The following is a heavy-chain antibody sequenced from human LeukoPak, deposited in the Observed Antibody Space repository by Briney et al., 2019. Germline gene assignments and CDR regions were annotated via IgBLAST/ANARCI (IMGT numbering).Heavy chain of an antibody. J-gene: IGHJ4*02. CDR2: MNLDGSEK. D-gene: IGHD2-8*01. Sequence: GGSLRLSCTTSGFTFTSHWMSWVRQAPGKGLEWVARMNLDGSEKYYVDSVKGRFTISRDNAKTSLYLEMNSLRAEDTAVYYCARDATYCTNGVCYTRFDYWGQGTLVTVSS. CDR1: GFTFTSHW. V-gene: IGHV3-7*01. CDR3: ARDATYCTNGVCYTRFDY.